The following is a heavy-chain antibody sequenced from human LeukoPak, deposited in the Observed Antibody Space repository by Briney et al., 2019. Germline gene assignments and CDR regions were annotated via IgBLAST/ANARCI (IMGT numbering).Heavy chain of an antibody. CDR2: ISGSGGST. CDR3: AKDYEIAVMGYFDY. Sequence: PGGSLRLSCAASGFAFSSYAMSWVRQAPGKGLGWVSAISGSGGSTYYADYVKGRFTISRDNSKNTLYLQMNSLRAEDTAVYYCAKDYEIAVMGYFDYWGQGTLVTVSS. CDR1: GFAFSSYA. J-gene: IGHJ4*02. V-gene: IGHV3-23*01. D-gene: IGHD6-19*01.